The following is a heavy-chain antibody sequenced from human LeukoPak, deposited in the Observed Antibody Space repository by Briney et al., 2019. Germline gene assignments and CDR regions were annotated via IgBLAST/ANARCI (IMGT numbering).Heavy chain of an antibody. Sequence: GGSLRLSCAASGFTFSSYGMHWVRQAPGKGLEWVAVISYDGSNKYYADSVKGRFTISRDNSKNTLYLQMNSLRAEDTAVYYCAKETGRYFDWLPSFDYWGQGTRVTVSS. CDR1: GFTFSSYG. CDR3: AKETGRYFDWLPSFDY. CDR2: ISYDGSNK. D-gene: IGHD3-9*01. V-gene: IGHV3-30*18. J-gene: IGHJ4*02.